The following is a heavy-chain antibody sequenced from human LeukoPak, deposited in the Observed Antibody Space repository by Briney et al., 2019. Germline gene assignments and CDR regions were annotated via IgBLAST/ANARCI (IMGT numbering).Heavy chain of an antibody. CDR2: ISAYNGNT. D-gene: IGHD2-2*01. J-gene: IGHJ5*02. CDR3: ARDVNRYCSSTSCLRFDP. CDR1: GYTFTSYG. Sequence: ASVKVSCKASGYTFTSYGISWVRQAPGQGLEWMGWISAYNGNTNYAQKLQGRVTVTTDTSTSTAYMELRSLRSDDTAVYYCARDVNRYCSSTSCLRFDPWGQGTLVTVSS. V-gene: IGHV1-18*01.